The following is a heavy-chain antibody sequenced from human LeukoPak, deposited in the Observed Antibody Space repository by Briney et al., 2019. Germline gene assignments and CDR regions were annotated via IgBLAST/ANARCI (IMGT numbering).Heavy chain of an antibody. D-gene: IGHD2/OR15-2a*01. V-gene: IGHV4-4*07. CDR1: GGSISSYY. CDR3: ARGRPILAEDFDY. CDR2: IYTSGST. J-gene: IGHJ4*02. Sequence: SETLSLTCTVSGGSISSYYWSWIRQPAGKGLEWIGRIYTSGSTNYNPSLKSRVTMSVDTSKNQFSLKLSSLTAAYTAVCQCARGRPILAEDFDYWGQARLVTVSS.